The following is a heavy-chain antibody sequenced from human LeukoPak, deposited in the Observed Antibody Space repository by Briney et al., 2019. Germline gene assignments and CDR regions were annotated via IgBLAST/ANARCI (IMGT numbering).Heavy chain of an antibody. CDR2: MYYSGTT. J-gene: IGHJ5*02. CDR3: AKSPLANCGGDCYVDG. Sequence: SETLSLTCTVSGGSISNYYWTWIRQSPGKGLEWIGYMYYSGTTNYNPSLRSRVAMSVDTSKSQVSLRLSSVTAADTAVYYCAKSPLANCGGDCYVDGWGQETLVTVSS. CDR1: GGSISNYY. V-gene: IGHV4-59*01. D-gene: IGHD2-21*02.